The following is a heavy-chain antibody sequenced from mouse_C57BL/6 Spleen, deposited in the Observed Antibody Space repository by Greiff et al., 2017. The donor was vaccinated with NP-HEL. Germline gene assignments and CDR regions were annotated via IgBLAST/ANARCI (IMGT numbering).Heavy chain of an antibody. CDR1: GYTFTSYW. CDR3: ARGDYYGRRGYFDD. Sequence: QVQLQQPGAELVKPGASVKLSCKASGYTFTSYWMHWVKQRPGQGLEWIGMIHPNSGSTNYNEKFKSKATLTVDKSSSTAYMQLSSLTSEDSAVYYCARGDYYGRRGYFDDWGTGTTVTVSS. V-gene: IGHV1-64*01. CDR2: IHPNSGST. J-gene: IGHJ1*03. D-gene: IGHD1-1*01.